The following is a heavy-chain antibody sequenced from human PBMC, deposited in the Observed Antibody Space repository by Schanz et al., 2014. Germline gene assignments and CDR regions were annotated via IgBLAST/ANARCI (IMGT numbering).Heavy chain of an antibody. CDR2: ISVYHGHT. Sequence: QVQLVQSGAEVKQPGASATVSCKASGYTFNNHGISWVRQAPGQGLEWMGWISVYHGHTNYAEKVHGRVTMTTDTSTSTAYMELRSLISDDTAVYYCVRDAGWAFGDYHGMDVWGQGTSVTVSS. CDR3: VRDAGWAFGDYHGMDV. J-gene: IGHJ6*02. V-gene: IGHV1-18*01. D-gene: IGHD3-10*01. CDR1: GYTFNNHG.